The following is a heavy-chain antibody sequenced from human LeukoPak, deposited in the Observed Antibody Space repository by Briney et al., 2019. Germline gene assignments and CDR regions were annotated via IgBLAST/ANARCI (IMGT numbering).Heavy chain of an antibody. D-gene: IGHD3-10*01. CDR1: GGSFSGYY. V-gene: IGHV4-34*01. CDR2: INHSGST. Sequence: SETLSLTCAVYGGSFSGYYWSWIRQPPGKGLEWIGEINHSGSTNYNPSLKSRVTISVDTSKNQFSLKLSSVTAADTAVYYCARWRYYGSGSYYRPRGGVRWFDPWGQGTLVTVSS. CDR3: ARWRYYGSGSYYRPRGGVRWFDP. J-gene: IGHJ5*02.